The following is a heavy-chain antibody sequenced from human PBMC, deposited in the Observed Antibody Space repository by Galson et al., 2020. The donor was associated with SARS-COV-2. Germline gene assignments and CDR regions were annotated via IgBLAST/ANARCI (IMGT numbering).Heavy chain of an antibody. J-gene: IGHJ4*02. Sequence: SGPTLVKPTQTLTLTCTFSGFSLRTTGMRVSWIRQPPGKALEWLARIDWDAEKFYSPSLKNRLTISKDTPQNQVVLKMTDVDPIDTATYYCARIAGYYDDYFDFWGQGALVTVAS. V-gene: IGHV2-70*04. D-gene: IGHD3-22*01. CDR2: IDWDAEK. CDR3: ARIAGYYDDYFDF. CDR1: GFSLRTTGMR.